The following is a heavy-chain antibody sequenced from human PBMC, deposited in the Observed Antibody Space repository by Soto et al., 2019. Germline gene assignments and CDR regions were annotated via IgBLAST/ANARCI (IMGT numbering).Heavy chain of an antibody. CDR1: GYTFTSYA. CDR2: INAGNGNT. J-gene: IGHJ3*02. D-gene: IGHD4-17*01. V-gene: IGHV1-3*01. Sequence: ASVKVSCKASGYTFTSYAMHWVRQAPGQRLEWMGWINAGNGNTKYSQKFQGRVTITRDTSAGTAYMELSSLRSEDTAVYYCASNLLATVTLGDAFDIWGQGTMVTVSS. CDR3: ASNLLATVTLGDAFDI.